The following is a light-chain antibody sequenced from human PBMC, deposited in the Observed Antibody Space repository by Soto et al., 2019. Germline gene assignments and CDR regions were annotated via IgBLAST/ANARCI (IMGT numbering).Light chain of an antibody. J-gene: IGKJ4*01. V-gene: IGKV3-15*01. CDR2: GAS. CDR3: QQRVNWPPT. CDR1: QSVSSN. Sequence: EIVMTQSPATLSVSPGERATLSCRASQSVSSNLAWYQQKPGQAPRLLIYGASTRATGIPARFSGSGSGTEFTLTISSLQSEDFAVYYCQQRVNWPPTFGGGTKVDI.